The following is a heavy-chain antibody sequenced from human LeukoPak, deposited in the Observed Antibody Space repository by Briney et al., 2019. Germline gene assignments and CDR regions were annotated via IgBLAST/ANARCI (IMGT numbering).Heavy chain of an antibody. CDR1: GGTFSSYA. CDR2: IIPIFGTA. CDR3: ARVVRGWSGYYSPFDY. Sequence: ASVKVSCKASGGTFSSYAISWVRQAPGQGLEWMGGIIPIFGTANYALKFQGRVTITADESTSTAYMELSSLRSEDTAVYYCARVVRGWSGYYSPFDYWGQGTLVTVSS. V-gene: IGHV1-69*13. D-gene: IGHD3-3*01. J-gene: IGHJ4*02.